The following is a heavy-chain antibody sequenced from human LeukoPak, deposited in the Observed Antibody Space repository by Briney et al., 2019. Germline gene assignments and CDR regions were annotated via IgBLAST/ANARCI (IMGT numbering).Heavy chain of an antibody. CDR1: GGSISSSSYY. Sequence: SETLSLTCTVSGGSISSSSYYWGWIRQPPGKGLEWIGSIYYSGSTYYIPSLKSRVTISVDTSKNQFSLKLSSVTAADTAVYYCARPKTGLMGWFDPWGQGTLVTVSS. V-gene: IGHV4-39*07. CDR3: ARPKTGLMGWFDP. CDR2: IYYSGST. J-gene: IGHJ5*02. D-gene: IGHD3-9*01.